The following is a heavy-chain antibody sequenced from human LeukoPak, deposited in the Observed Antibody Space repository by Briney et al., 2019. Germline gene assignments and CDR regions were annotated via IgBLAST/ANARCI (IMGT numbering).Heavy chain of an antibody. CDR2: ISGSGGST. CDR3: AKSVGIWFGELFPLGSYYLDY. D-gene: IGHD3-10*01. J-gene: IGHJ4*02. Sequence: GGSLRLSCAASGFTFSSYAMSWVRQAPGKGLEWVSAISGSGGSTYYADSVKGRFTISRDNSKNTLYLQMNSLRAEDTAVYYCAKSVGIWFGELFPLGSYYLDYWGQGTLVTVSS. CDR1: GFTFSSYA. V-gene: IGHV3-23*01.